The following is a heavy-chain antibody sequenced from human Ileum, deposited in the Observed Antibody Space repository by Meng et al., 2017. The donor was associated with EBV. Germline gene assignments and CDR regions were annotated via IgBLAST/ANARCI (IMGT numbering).Heavy chain of an antibody. J-gene: IGHJ4*02. CDR2: MYPTGPT. V-gene: IGHV4-4*02. D-gene: IGHD1-26*01. Sequence: QVPRETSAPGLFKRSDTLSLPVSLSGVSISSDYWWSWVRQSPEKGLEWIGEMYPTGPTYYNPSLKGRVSISIDKSKNQLSLKLISVTAADTAVYYCVRGGTYYLSYWGQGSLVTVSS. CDR1: GVSISSDYW. CDR3: VRGGTYYLSY.